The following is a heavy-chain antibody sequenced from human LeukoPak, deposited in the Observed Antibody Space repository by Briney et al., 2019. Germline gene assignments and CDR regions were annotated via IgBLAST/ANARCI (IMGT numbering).Heavy chain of an antibody. CDR3: ARDRPGGSSLDY. CDR1: GGSISGYY. D-gene: IGHD6-13*01. J-gene: IGHJ4*02. Sequence: PSETLSLTCTASGGSISGYYWSWIRQPPGKGLGWIAYIYYSGSTNYNPSLKSRVTISLDTSKNQFSLKLTSVTAADTAVYYCARDRPGGSSLDYWGQGTLVTVSS. V-gene: IGHV4-59*01. CDR2: IYYSGST.